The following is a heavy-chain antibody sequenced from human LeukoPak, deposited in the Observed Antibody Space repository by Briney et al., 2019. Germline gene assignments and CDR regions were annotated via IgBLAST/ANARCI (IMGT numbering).Heavy chain of an antibody. CDR2: IYYSGST. Sequence: SETLSLACTVSGGSISSSSYYWGWIRQPPGKGLEWIGSIYYSGSTYYNPSLKSRVTISVDTSKNQISLRLSSVTAADTAIYYCARGNSDRFPPYMDYWGQGILVIVSS. J-gene: IGHJ4*02. CDR1: GGSISSSSYY. D-gene: IGHD2-21*01. V-gene: IGHV4-39*07. CDR3: ARGNSDRFPPYMDY.